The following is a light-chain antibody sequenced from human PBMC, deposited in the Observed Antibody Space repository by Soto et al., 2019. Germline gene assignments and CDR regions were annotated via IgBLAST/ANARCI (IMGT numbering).Light chain of an antibody. Sequence: DIQMTQSPSSLSASVGDRVTITCRASLPISNYLAWYQQKPGKAPKLLIYKASTLKSGVPSRFSGSGSGTEFTLTISSLQPDDFATYYCQQYNSYSGTFGQGTKVDIK. V-gene: IGKV1-5*03. CDR1: LPISNY. CDR2: KAS. CDR3: QQYNSYSGT. J-gene: IGKJ1*01.